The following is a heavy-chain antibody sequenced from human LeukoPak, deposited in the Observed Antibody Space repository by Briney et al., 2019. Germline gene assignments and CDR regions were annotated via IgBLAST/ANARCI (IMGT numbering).Heavy chain of an antibody. CDR3: ARNPVAGSNPKFDY. CDR1: GGSISSYY. V-gene: IGHV4-4*07. CDR2: INTSGST. D-gene: IGHD6-19*01. J-gene: IGHJ4*02. Sequence: SETLSLTCTVSGGSISSYYWSWIRQPAGKGLEWIGRINTSGSTNYNPSLKSRVTMSVDTSNNQFSLKLSSVTAADTAVYYCARNPVAGSNPKFDYWGQGTLVTVSS.